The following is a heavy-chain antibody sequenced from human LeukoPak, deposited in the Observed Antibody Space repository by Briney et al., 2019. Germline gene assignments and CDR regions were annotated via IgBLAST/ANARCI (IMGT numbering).Heavy chain of an antibody. V-gene: IGHV4-59*01. D-gene: IGHD3-10*01. J-gene: IGHJ4*02. Sequence: SETLSLTCTVSGGSISSYYWSWIRQPPGKGLEWIGYIYYSGSTNYNPSLKSRVTISVDTSKNQFSLELSSVTAADTAVYYCASFSYGSGSYPYWGQGTLVTVSS. CDR1: GGSISSYY. CDR3: ASFSYGSGSYPY. CDR2: IYYSGST.